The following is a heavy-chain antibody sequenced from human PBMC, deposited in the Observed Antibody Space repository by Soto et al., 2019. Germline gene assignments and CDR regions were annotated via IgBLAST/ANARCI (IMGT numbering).Heavy chain of an antibody. Sequence: GGSLRLSCAASGFTFSDYYMSWIRQAPGKGLECVSYISSSGNTIYYADSVKGRFTISRDNSKNSLYLQMNSLRAEDTAVYYCARDLGFCSSTSCYVAAFDMWGQGTMVTVSS. CDR1: GFTFSDYY. CDR3: ARDLGFCSSTSCYVAAFDM. V-gene: IGHV3-11*01. J-gene: IGHJ3*02. CDR2: ISSSGNTI. D-gene: IGHD2-2*01.